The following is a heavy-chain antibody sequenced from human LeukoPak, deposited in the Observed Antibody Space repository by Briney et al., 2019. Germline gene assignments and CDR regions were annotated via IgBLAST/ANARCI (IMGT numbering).Heavy chain of an antibody. Sequence: GGSLRLSCAASGFPFTLYNMNWVRQAPGKGLEWVSSITSGSSNTYYSDSVKGRFTTSRDNAGNSLYLQMTSLAAEDTAVYYCARDRGIAVSGAYLWYFDLWGRGTLVTVSS. D-gene: IGHD6-19*01. CDR2: ITSGSSNT. V-gene: IGHV3-21*01. CDR1: GFPFTLYN. J-gene: IGHJ2*01. CDR3: ARDRGIAVSGAYLWYFDL.